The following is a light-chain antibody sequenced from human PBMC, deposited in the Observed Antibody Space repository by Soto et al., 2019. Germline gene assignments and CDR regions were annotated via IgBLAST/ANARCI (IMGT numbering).Light chain of an antibody. CDR2: EVT. J-gene: IGLJ1*01. Sequence: QSVLTQPPSASGSPGQSVTISCTGTSGDVGGYDYASWYQQHPGKAPKLMIYEVTKRPLGVPDRFSGSKSGNTASLTVSGLQAEDEADYYCSSYAGSDNTYGVGIGTKVTVL. CDR1: SGDVGGYDY. V-gene: IGLV2-8*01. CDR3: SSYAGSDNTYG.